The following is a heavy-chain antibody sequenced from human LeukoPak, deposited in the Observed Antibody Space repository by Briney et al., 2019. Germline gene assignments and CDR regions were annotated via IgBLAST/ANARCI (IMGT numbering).Heavy chain of an antibody. D-gene: IGHD6-13*01. CDR3: ARLKAQQLVSIPFDY. Sequence: TGGSLRLSCAASGFTFSSYWMSWVRQAPGKGLEWVANIKQDGSEKYYVDSVKGRFTISRDNAKNSLYLQMNSLRAEDTAVYYCARLKAQQLVSIPFDYWGQGTLVTVS. CDR1: GFTFSSYW. CDR2: IKQDGSEK. J-gene: IGHJ4*02. V-gene: IGHV3-7*01.